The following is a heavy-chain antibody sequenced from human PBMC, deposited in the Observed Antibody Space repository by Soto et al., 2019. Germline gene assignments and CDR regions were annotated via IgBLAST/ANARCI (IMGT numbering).Heavy chain of an antibody. CDR1: GYTFTSYD. CDR2: MNPNSGDT. V-gene: IGHV1-8*01. Sequence: QVQLVQSGAEVKKPGASVKVSCKTSGYTFTSYDINWVRQATGQGLEWMGWMNPNSGDTDYAQKFQGRVTMTRNTSIGTAYMELSSLRSEDTAVYYCVPLVGATTLSYYYYHCMDVWGQGTTVPVSS. CDR3: VPLVGATTLSYYYYHCMDV. J-gene: IGHJ6*02. D-gene: IGHD1-26*01.